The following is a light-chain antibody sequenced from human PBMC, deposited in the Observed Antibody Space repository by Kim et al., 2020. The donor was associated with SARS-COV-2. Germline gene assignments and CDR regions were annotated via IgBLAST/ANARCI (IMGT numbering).Light chain of an antibody. V-gene: IGLV8-61*01. CDR2: NTD. CDR3: VLYMGSGIYV. CDR1: SGAFSTSYS. J-gene: IGLJ1*01. Sequence: GTVTCTVCLRSGAFSTSYSPTWYQQRPGQAPRTLIYNTDTRSSGVPDRFSGFILGNKAALTITGAQADDDSDYYCVLYMGSGIYVFGTGTKVTVL.